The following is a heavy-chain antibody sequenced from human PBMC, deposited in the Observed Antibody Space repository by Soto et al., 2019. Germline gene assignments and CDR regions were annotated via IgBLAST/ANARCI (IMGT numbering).Heavy chain of an antibody. V-gene: IGHV1-46*01. CDR1: GFTLLNDY. CDR2: INPSTGAT. CDR3: APGTIHTYRGLFDY. Sequence: ASVKVSCKASGFTLLNDYIHWVRQAPRQGLEWMGMINPSTGATRYSQQFRGRVTVTWDTSTSTVYMELSSLRSEDTAVYYWAPGTIHTYRGLFDY. J-gene: IGHJ4*01. D-gene: IGHD1-26*01.